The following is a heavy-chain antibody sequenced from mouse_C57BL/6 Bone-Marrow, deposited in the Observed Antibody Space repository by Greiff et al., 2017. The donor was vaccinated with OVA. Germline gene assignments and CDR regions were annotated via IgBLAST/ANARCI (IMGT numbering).Heavy chain of an antibody. CDR2: IYPGSGRT. CDR1: GYTFTSYW. J-gene: IGHJ4*01. CDR3: ARSGITTVEGDFSMDY. Sequence: QVQLQQPGAELVKPGASVKMSCKASGYTFTSYWITWVKQRPGQGLEWIGDIYPGSGRTTYNEKFKSKATLTGDQSSSTAYMQLSSLPSEDPAVYYFARSGITTVEGDFSMDYWGQGTSVTVSS. V-gene: IGHV1-55*01. D-gene: IGHD1-1*01.